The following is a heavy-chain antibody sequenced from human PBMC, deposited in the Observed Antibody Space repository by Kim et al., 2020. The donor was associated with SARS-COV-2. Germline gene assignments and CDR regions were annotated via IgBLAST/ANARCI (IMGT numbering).Heavy chain of an antibody. CDR1: GGSISSGGYY. CDR3: ARVRLGFGELGVDY. V-gene: IGHV4-31*03. CDR2: IYYSGST. D-gene: IGHD3-10*01. J-gene: IGHJ4*02. Sequence: SETLSLTCTVSGGSISSGGYYWSWIRQHPGKGLEWIGYIYYSGSTYYNPSLKSRVTISVDTSKNQFSLKLSSVTAADTAVYYCARVRLGFGELGVDYWGQGTLVTVSS.